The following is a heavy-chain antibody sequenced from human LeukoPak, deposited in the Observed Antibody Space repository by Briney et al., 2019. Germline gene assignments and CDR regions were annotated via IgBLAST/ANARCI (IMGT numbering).Heavy chain of an antibody. CDR1: GYTFTSYD. CDR2: MNPNSGNT. V-gene: IGHV1-8*03. CDR3: ARDPITMVRGVQIPGGWFDP. D-gene: IGHD3-10*01. Sequence: ASVKVSCKASGYTFTSYDINWVRQATGQGREWMGWMNPNSGNTGYAQKFQGRVTITRNTSIMTAYMELSSLRSEDTAVYYCARDPITMVRGVQIPGGWFDPWGQGTLVTVSS. J-gene: IGHJ5*02.